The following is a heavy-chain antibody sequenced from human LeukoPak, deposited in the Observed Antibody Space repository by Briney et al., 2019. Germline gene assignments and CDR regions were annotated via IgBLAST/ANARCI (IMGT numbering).Heavy chain of an antibody. D-gene: IGHD3-16*02. Sequence: SETLSLTCAVYGGSFSGYYWSWIRQPPGKGLEWIGEINHSGSTNYNPSLKSRVTISVDTSKNQFSLKLSSVTAADTAVCYCARGLFGGVIAPRGAFDIWGQGTMVTVSS. V-gene: IGHV4-34*01. CDR3: ARGLFGGVIAPRGAFDI. J-gene: IGHJ3*02. CDR1: GGSFSGYY. CDR2: INHSGST.